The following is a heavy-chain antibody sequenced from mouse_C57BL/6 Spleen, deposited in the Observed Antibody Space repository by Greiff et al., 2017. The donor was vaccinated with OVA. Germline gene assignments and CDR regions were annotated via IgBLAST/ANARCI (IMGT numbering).Heavy chain of an antibody. Sequence: QVQLKQSGAELVRPGASVTLSCKASGYTFTDYEMHWVKQTPVHGLEWIGAIDPETGGTAYNQKFKGKATLTADKSSSTAYMELRSLTSEDSAVYYCARWGLDGYYVNFDVWGTGTTVTVSS. J-gene: IGHJ1*03. CDR3: ARWGLDGYYVNFDV. CDR1: GYTFTDYE. CDR2: IDPETGGT. D-gene: IGHD2-3*01. V-gene: IGHV1-15*01.